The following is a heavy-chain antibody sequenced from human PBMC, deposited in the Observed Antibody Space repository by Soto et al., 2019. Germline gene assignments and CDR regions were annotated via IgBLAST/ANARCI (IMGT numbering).Heavy chain of an antibody. J-gene: IGHJ4*02. V-gene: IGHV1-69*01. Sequence: QMQLVQSGAEVRKPGSSVKVSCKASGGTFSRHAISWVRQAPGQGLEWMGGIIPIFGTANHAQKFQGRVTIIADESTSTVYMELSSLRSEDTAMYYCARGWGYDSNDYYYAYWGQGTLVIGSS. D-gene: IGHD3-22*01. CDR3: ARGWGYDSNDYYYAY. CDR1: GGTFSRHA. CDR2: IIPIFGTA.